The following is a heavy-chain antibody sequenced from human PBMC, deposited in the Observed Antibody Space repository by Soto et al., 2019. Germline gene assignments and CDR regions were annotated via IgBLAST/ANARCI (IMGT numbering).Heavy chain of an antibody. CDR3: AREAIVAGATTGMDV. Sequence: ASVKVSCKASGYTFTSYYIHWVRQAPGQGLEWMGIIDPTSASTSYAQKFQGRVTMTTDTSTSTVYMELSRLRSDDTAVYYCAREAIVAGATTGMDVWGQGTTVTVSS. D-gene: IGHD1-26*01. CDR1: GYTFTSYY. CDR2: IDPTSAST. J-gene: IGHJ6*02. V-gene: IGHV1-46*01.